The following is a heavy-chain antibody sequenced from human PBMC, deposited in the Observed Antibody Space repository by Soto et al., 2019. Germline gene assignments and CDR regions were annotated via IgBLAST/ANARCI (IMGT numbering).Heavy chain of an antibody. CDR2: ISPDGNNK. J-gene: IGHJ3*01. D-gene: IGHD2-2*01. V-gene: IGHV3-30*03. CDR1: GFTFSSYG. CDR3: AVLVLPGARNVFDV. Sequence: QVQLVESGGGVVQPGTSLRLSCAASGFTFSSYGIHWVRQAPGKGLEWVSLISPDGNNKLYADSVKGRFTISRDNSKNTLYLQMSGLRPEDTARYYCAVLVLPGARNVFDVWGQGTVVTVSS.